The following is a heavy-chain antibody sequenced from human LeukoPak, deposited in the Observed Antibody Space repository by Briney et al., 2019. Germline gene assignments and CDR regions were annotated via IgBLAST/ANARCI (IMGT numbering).Heavy chain of an antibody. V-gene: IGHV3-23*01. D-gene: IGHD2-2*01. Sequence: GGSLRLSCAASGFTFSSYSMNWVRQAPGKGLEYVSTISDSGGSAYYADSVKGRFTVSRDNSKNTVYLQMNSLRAEDTAVYYCAKPTVYSSTADYWGQGTLVTVSS. CDR1: GFTFSSYS. CDR2: ISDSGGSA. CDR3: AKPTVYSSTADY. J-gene: IGHJ4*02.